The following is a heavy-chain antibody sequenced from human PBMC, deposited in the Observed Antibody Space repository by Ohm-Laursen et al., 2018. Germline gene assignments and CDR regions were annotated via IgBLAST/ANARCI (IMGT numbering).Heavy chain of an antibody. CDR2: IGVGSGNT. Sequence: SVKVSCKASGFTFTSSAVQWVRQARGQRLEWIGWIGVGSGNTNYAQKFKERVTITRDMSTSTAYMELSSLRSEDTAVYYCAAGHYDILTGTYYYYGMDVWGQGTTVTVSS. D-gene: IGHD3-9*01. CDR1: GFTFTSSA. V-gene: IGHV1-58*01. CDR3: AAGHYDILTGTYYYYGMDV. J-gene: IGHJ6*02.